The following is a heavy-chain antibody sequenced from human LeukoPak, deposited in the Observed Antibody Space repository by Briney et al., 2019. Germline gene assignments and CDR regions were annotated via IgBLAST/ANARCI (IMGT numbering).Heavy chain of an antibody. J-gene: IGHJ5*02. CDR2: ISAYNGNT. Sequence: ASVKVSCKASGYTFTSYGISWVRQAPGQGLEWMGWISAYNGNTNYAQKLQGRATMTTDTSTSTAYMELRSLRSDDTAVYYCARAGVRSMVRGVIIENWFDPWGQGTLVTVSS. D-gene: IGHD3-10*01. V-gene: IGHV1-18*01. CDR1: GYTFTSYG. CDR3: ARAGVRSMVRGVIIENWFDP.